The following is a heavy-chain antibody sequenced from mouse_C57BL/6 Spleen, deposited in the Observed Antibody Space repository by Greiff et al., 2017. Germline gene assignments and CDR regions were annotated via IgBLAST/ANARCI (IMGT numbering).Heavy chain of an antibody. D-gene: IGHD1-1*01. Sequence: EVKLMESGGGLVKPGGSLKLSCAASGFTFSNYAMSWVRQTPEKRLEWVATISDGGSYTYYPDNVKGRFTISRDNAKNNLYLQMSHLKSEDTAMYYCANYYGSSRYYAMDYWGQGTSVTVSS. CDR3: ANYYGSSRYYAMDY. V-gene: IGHV5-4*03. J-gene: IGHJ4*01. CDR1: GFTFSNYA. CDR2: ISDGGSYT.